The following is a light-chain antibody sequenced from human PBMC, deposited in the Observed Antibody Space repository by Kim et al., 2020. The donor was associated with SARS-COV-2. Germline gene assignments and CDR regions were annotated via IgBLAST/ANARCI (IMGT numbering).Light chain of an antibody. Sequence: GQSVTISCTGTGSNVGAYTFVSWYQQHPGKVPKLIIYGVTERPSGVPDRFSASKTGPTASLTISGLRSEDVADYYCCSYAGDYTLIFGGGTTLTVL. CDR1: GSNVGAYTF. CDR2: GVT. J-gene: IGLJ2*01. CDR3: CSYAGDYTLI. V-gene: IGLV2-11*03.